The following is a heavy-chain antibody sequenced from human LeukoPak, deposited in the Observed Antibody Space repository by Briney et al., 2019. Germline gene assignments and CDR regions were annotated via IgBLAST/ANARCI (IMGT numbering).Heavy chain of an antibody. V-gene: IGHV1-3*01. CDR1: RYTFTSYA. CDR3: ARGPRIAVARAFDL. J-gene: IGHJ3*01. CDR2: INDGNGNT. D-gene: IGHD6-19*01. Sequence: ASVKASCKASRYTFTSYAMHWVRQAPGQRLEWLGWINDGNGNTKYSQKFQGRVTITRDLSASTAYMELSSLRSEDTAVYYCARGPRIAVARAFDLWGQGTMVTVSS.